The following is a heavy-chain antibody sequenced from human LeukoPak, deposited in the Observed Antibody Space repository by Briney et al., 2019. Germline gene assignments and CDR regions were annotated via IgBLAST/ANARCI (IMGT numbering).Heavy chain of an antibody. V-gene: IGHV7-4-1*02. D-gene: IGHD5-18*01. CDR1: GYTFTGYA. J-gene: IGHJ5*02. CDR3: ARDGSRGAYNWFDP. Sequence: ASVKVSCKASGYTFTGYAMNWVRQAPGQGLEWMGWINTNTGTPTYAQGFTGRFVFSLDTSVSTAYLQISSLKAEDTAVYYCARDGSRGAYNWFDPWGQGTLVTVSS. CDR2: INTNTGTP.